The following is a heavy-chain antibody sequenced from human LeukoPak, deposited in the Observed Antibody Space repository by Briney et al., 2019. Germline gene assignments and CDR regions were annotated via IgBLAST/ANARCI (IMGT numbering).Heavy chain of an antibody. CDR1: GSTFTGYY. J-gene: IGHJ4*02. V-gene: IGHV1-2*02. D-gene: IGHD5-12*01. Sequence: ASVKVSCKASGSTFTGYYMHWVRQAPGQGLEWMGWINPNSGGTNYAQKFQGRVTMTRDTSISTAYMELSRLRSDDTAVYYCARAYEAERYFDYWGQGTLVTVSS. CDR3: ARAYEAERYFDY. CDR2: INPNSGGT.